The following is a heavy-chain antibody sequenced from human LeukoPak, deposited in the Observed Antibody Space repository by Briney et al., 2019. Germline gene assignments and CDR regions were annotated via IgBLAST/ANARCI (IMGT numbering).Heavy chain of an antibody. CDR3: ARDYYGSGSQEE. CDR1: GGSFSGYY. Sequence: SETLSLTCAVYGGSFSGYYWSWIRQPPGKGLEWIGEINHSGSTNYNPSLKSRVTISVDTSKNQFSPKLSSVTAADTAVYYCARDYYGSGSQEEWGQGTLVTVSS. J-gene: IGHJ4*02. D-gene: IGHD3-10*01. CDR2: INHSGST. V-gene: IGHV4-34*01.